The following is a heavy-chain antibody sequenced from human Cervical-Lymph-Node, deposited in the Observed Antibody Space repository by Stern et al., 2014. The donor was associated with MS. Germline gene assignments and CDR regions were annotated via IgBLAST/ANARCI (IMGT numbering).Heavy chain of an antibody. CDR2: IKHDGSEK. J-gene: IGHJ4*02. D-gene: IGHD3-3*01. V-gene: IGHV3-7*03. Sequence: VQLVESGGGLVQPGGSLRLSCAASGFTFSSYWMSWVRQAPGKGLEWVANIKHDGSEKYYVDSVKGRFTISRDNAKNSLYLQMNSLRAEDTAVYYCARDRGRITIFGVVTTDFDYWGQGTLVTVSS. CDR1: GFTFSSYW. CDR3: ARDRGRITIFGVVTTDFDY.